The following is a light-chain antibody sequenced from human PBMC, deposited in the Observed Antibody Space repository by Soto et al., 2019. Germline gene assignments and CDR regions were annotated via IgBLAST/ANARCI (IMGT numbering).Light chain of an antibody. J-gene: IGLJ2*01. CDR1: NSNIGDNT. Sequence: QSVLTQPPSASGTPGQRVTISCCGSNSNIGDNTVNWFQQLPGTAPKLLISTNNQRPSGVPDRFSGSKSGTSASLAISGLQSEDEADYYCASWDDSLNGVVFGGGTKVTVL. CDR2: TNN. CDR3: ASWDDSLNGVV. V-gene: IGLV1-44*01.